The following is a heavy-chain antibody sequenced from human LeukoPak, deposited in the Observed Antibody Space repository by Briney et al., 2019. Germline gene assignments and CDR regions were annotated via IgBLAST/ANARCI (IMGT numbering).Heavy chain of an antibody. CDR1: GFTFSNYP. CDR2: ISSDGGAT. V-gene: IGHV3-64D*06. D-gene: IGHD2/OR15-2a*01. Sequence: PGGSLRLSCSASGFTFSNYPMHWVRQAPGEGLQYVSAISSDGGATYYADSVKGRFTISRDNSKNTPYLQMSSLRPEDTAVYYCVKEIAFYDYWGQGTLVTVSS. J-gene: IGHJ4*02. CDR3: VKEIAFYDY.